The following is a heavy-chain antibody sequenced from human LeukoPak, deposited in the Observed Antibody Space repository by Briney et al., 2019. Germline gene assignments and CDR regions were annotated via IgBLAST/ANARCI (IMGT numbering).Heavy chain of an antibody. CDR2: ISSSSSYI. D-gene: IGHD2-15*01. V-gene: IGHV3-21*01. J-gene: IGHJ4*02. CDR3: ARVGGCSGGSCFPY. CDR1: GFTFSSYS. Sequence: GGSLRLSCAASGFTFSSYSMNWVRQAPGKGLEWVSSISSSSSYIYYADSVKGRFTISRDNAKNSLYLQMNSLRAEDTAVYYCARVGGCSGGSCFPYWGQGTLVTVSS.